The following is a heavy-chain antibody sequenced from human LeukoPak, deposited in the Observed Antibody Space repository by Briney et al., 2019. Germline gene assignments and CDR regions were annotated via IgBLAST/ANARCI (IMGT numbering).Heavy chain of an antibody. V-gene: IGHV3-11*04. D-gene: IGHD5-18*01. CDR3: ARVGPDTAMDYYYYMDV. Sequence: PGGSLRLSCAASGFTFSDYYMSWIRQAPGKGLEWVSYISSSGSTIYHADSVKGRFTISRDNAKNSLYLQMNSLRAEDTAVYCCARVGPDTAMDYYYYMDVWGKGTTVTVSS. CDR1: GFTFSDYY. J-gene: IGHJ6*03. CDR2: ISSSGSTI.